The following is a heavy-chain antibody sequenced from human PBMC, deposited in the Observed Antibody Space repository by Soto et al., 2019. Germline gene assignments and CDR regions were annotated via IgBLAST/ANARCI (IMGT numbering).Heavy chain of an antibody. CDR2: SYYIGST. CDR1: GGSISSSSYY. V-gene: IGHV4-39*01. Sequence: KPSETLSLTCTVSGGSISSSSYYWGWIRQPPGKRLEWIGSSYYIGSTYYNPSLQSRVTISVDTSKNQFSLKLSSVTAADTAVHYCARHWVGSRLAAFDI. J-gene: IGHJ3*02. D-gene: IGHD6-19*01. CDR3: ARHWVGSRLAAFDI.